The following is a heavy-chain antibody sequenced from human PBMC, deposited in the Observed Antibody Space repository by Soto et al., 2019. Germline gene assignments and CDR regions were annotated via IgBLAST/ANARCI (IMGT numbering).Heavy chain of an antibody. V-gene: IGHV3-21*01. Sequence: GGSLRLSCAASGFTFSSYSMNWVRQAPGKGLEWVSSISSSSSYIYYADSVKGRFTISRDNAKNSLYLQMNSLRAEDTAVYYCARDFGSIAARPVGYWGQGTLVTVSS. CDR2: ISSSSSYI. J-gene: IGHJ4*02. CDR1: GFTFSSYS. CDR3: ARDFGSIAARPVGY. D-gene: IGHD6-6*01.